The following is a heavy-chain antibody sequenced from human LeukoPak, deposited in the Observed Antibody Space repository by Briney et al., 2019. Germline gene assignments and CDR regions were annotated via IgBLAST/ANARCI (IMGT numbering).Heavy chain of an antibody. J-gene: IGHJ4*02. D-gene: IGHD6-19*01. V-gene: IGHV4-59*12. CDR3: ARRQWLVRYYFDY. CDR1: GGSISTYY. CDR2: IDYSGST. Sequence: SETLSLTCTVSGGSISTYYWSWIRQPPGKGLEWIGYIDYSGSTNYNPSLKSRVTISVDTSKNQFSLKLSSVTAADTAVYYCARRQWLVRYYFDYWGQGTLVTVSS.